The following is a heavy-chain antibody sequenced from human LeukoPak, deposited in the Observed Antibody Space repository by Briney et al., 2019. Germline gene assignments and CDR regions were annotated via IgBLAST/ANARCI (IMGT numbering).Heavy chain of an antibody. J-gene: IGHJ5*02. D-gene: IGHD6-19*01. V-gene: IGHV1-3*02. CDR1: GYTFTTHP. CDR3: VRRNPGWTLDL. Sequence: GASVKVSCKASGYTFTTHPIHWVRQAPGQRLEWIGWTNAASGNTEYSRVFQGRVTITRDTSASIACMEMSSLRSEDMAVYYCVRRNPGWTLDLWGQGTLVTVSS. CDR2: TNAASGNT.